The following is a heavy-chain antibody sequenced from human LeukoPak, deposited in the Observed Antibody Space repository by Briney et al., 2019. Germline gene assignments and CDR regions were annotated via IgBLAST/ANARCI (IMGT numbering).Heavy chain of an antibody. D-gene: IGHD2-15*01. CDR2: INPSGGST. J-gene: IGHJ6*03. V-gene: IGHV1-46*01. Sequence: GASVKVSCKASGYTFTSYYMHWVRQAPGQGLEWMGIINPSGGSTSYAQKFQGRVTMTRDTSTSTVYMELSSLRSEDTAVYYCAREPTSTPSYYYYYMDVWGKGTTVTVSS. CDR3: AREPTSTPSYYYYYMDV. CDR1: GYTFTSYY.